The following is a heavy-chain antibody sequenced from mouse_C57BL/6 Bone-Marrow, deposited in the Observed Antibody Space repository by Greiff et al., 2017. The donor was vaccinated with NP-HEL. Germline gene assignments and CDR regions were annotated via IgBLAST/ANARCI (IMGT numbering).Heavy chain of an antibody. CDR2: IDPSDSYT. CDR3: ASPITTVAGYWYFDV. J-gene: IGHJ1*03. V-gene: IGHV1-50*01. D-gene: IGHD1-1*01. CDR1: GYTFTSYW. Sequence: QVQLQQPGAELVKPGASVKLSCKASGYTFTSYWMQWVKQRPGQGLEWIGEIDPSDSYTNYNETFKGQATLTVDTSSSTAYMQLSSLTSEDSAVYYCASPITTVAGYWYFDVWGTGTTVTVSS.